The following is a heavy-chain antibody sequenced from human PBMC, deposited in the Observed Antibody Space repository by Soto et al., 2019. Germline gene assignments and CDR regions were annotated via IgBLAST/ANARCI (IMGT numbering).Heavy chain of an antibody. CDR2: IKEDGSEK. V-gene: IGHV3-7*01. D-gene: IGHD1-26*01. Sequence: LRLSCAASGFTFSNYWMIWVRQAPGKGLEWVANIKEDGSEKYYVDSVKGRFTISRDNAKNSLYLQMNSLRAEDTALYYCARERELYSRWGQGTQVTVSS. J-gene: IGHJ4*02. CDR1: GFTFSNYW. CDR3: ARERELYSR.